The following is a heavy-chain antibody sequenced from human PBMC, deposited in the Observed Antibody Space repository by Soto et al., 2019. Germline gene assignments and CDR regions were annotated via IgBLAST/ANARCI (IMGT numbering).Heavy chain of an antibody. Sequence: PGWSLRLSCTVSGFTFGDYAMSWVRQAPGKGLEWVSAISGSGGSTYYADSVKGRFTISRDNSKNTLYLQMNSLRAEDTAVYYCVKAKINYVSSGYYSRQGVDVWGQGLTVSVS. CDR2: ISGSGGST. CDR3: VKAKINYVSSGYYSRQGVDV. D-gene: IGHD3-22*01. J-gene: IGHJ6*02. V-gene: IGHV3-23*01. CDR1: GFTFGDYA.